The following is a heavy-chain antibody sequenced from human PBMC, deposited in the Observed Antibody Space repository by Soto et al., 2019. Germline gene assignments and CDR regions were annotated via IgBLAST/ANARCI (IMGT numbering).Heavy chain of an antibody. CDR3: ASLIAVAGTGVSYGMDV. J-gene: IGHJ6*02. CDR2: IWYDGSNK. Sequence: QVQLVESGGGVVQPGRSLRLSCAASGFTFSSYGMHWVRQAPGKGLEWVAVIWYDGSNKYYADSVKGGFTISRDNSKNTLYLQMNSLRAEDTAVYYCASLIAVAGTGVSYGMDVWGQGTTVTVSS. V-gene: IGHV3-33*01. D-gene: IGHD6-19*01. CDR1: GFTFSSYG.